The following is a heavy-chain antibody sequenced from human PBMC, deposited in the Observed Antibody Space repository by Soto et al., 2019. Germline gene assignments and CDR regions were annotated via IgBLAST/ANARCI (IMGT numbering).Heavy chain of an antibody. J-gene: IGHJ6*02. CDR1: GYSVSSSDYY. V-gene: IGHV4-39*01. D-gene: IGHD2-15*01. CDR3: APLSVSLSGPYGIHV. CDR2: MFYSGLT. Sequence: LSETLSLTCSVSGYSVSSSDYYWAWIRQPPGKGLEWIGSMFYSGLTYYNPSLKSRVTLSVDTSKNQFSVRLNSVTAADTAVYYCAPLSVSLSGPYGIHVWGQGTTVSVSS.